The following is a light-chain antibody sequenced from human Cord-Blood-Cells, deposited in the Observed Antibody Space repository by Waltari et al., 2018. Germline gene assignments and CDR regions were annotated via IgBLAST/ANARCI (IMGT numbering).Light chain of an antibody. CDR2: DVS. CDR3: SSYTSSSTWV. CDR1: SIDVCGSNY. V-gene: IGLV2-14*01. J-gene: IGLJ3*02. Sequence: QSALTQPASVSGSPGQSITLPCPGTSIDVCGSNYASWYQQHPGKAPKLMIYDVSKRPSGVSNRFSGSKSGNTASLTISGLQAEDEADYYCSSYTSSSTWVFGGGTKLTVL.